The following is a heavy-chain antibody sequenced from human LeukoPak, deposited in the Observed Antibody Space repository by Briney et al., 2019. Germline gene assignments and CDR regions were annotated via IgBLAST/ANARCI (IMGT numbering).Heavy chain of an antibody. J-gene: IGHJ4*02. V-gene: IGHV3-7*01. CDR2: IKQDGSDK. CDR1: GFTFSDYL. CDR3: ARATGGTGTNGGYYFDY. D-gene: IGHD2-8*01. Sequence: GGSRRLSCTTSGFTFSDYLMRWVRQDPGKGLEWVANIKQDGSDKYLLDSVKGRFTVSRDNAKNSLYLQMDSLRVEDTAVYYCARATGGTGTNGGYYFDYWGQGTLVTVAS.